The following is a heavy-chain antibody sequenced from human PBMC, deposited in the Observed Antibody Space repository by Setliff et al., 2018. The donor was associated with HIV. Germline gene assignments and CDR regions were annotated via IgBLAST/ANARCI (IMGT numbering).Heavy chain of an antibody. Sequence: SETLSLTCNVSGASISSNYWSWIRQAAGKGLEWVGRLHISGSSNYSPSLKSRVNMSIDTSKNQFSLKVLSVTAADTAVYYCARSIVPVASGYYYFEYWGQGTLVTVSS. V-gene: IGHV4-4*07. CDR1: GASISSNY. J-gene: IGHJ4*02. D-gene: IGHD3-3*01. CDR2: LHISGSS. CDR3: ARSIVPVASGYYYFEY.